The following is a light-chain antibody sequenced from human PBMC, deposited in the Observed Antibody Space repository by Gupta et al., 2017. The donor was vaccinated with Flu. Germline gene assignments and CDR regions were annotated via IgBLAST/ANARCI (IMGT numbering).Light chain of an antibody. V-gene: IGKV4-1*01. J-gene: IGKJ3*01. CDR1: QSILYTSNNKNY. CDR2: WAS. Sequence: DIVMTQSPVSLAVSLGERATINCKSSQSILYTSNNKNYLAWYQQKAGRPPKLLIYWASTRESGVPDRFSGSRSGREFTLTIINLQAEDVVVYCCRLEHTTGLTFGHGTKLNVK. CDR3: RLEHTTGLT.